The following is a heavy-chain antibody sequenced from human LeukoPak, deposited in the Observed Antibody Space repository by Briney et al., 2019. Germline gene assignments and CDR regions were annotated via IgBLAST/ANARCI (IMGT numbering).Heavy chain of an antibody. V-gene: IGHV3-23*01. CDR3: AKDPVDTAMPRGTFDI. CDR1: GFTFSSYA. Sequence: GGSLRLSCAASGFTFSSYAMSWVRQAPGKGLEWVSAISGSGGSTYYADSVTGRFTISRDNSKNTLYLQMNSLRAEDTAVYYCAKDPVDTAMPRGTFDIWGQGTMVTVSS. J-gene: IGHJ3*02. CDR2: ISGSGGST. D-gene: IGHD5-18*01.